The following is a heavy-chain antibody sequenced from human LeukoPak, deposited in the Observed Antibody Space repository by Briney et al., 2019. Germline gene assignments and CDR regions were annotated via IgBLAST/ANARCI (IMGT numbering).Heavy chain of an antibody. J-gene: IGHJ4*02. V-gene: IGHV3-21*06. CDR2: ITSSGSHP. D-gene: IGHD5-18*01. CDR1: GFTFSRYS. Sequence: GGSLRLSCAAFGFTFSRYSMNWVRQAPGKGLKWVSIITSSGSHPYYGDSVKGRFTISRDNAKNLLYLQMNSLRVEDTAVYYCAGDRTAMGDYWGQGTLVTVSS. CDR3: AGDRTAMGDY.